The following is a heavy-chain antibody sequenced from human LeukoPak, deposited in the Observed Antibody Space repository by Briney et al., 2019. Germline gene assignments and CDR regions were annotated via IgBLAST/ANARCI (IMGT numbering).Heavy chain of an antibody. Sequence: PSETLSLTCTVSGGSISSSSYYWGWIRQPPGKGLEWIGSIYYSGSTYYNPSLKSRVTISVDTSKNQFSLKQSSVTAADTAVYYCARLARYYDILTGSLDYWGQGTLVTVSS. CDR1: GGSISSSSYY. J-gene: IGHJ4*02. V-gene: IGHV4-39*01. CDR2: IYYSGST. D-gene: IGHD3-9*01. CDR3: ARLARYYDILTGSLDY.